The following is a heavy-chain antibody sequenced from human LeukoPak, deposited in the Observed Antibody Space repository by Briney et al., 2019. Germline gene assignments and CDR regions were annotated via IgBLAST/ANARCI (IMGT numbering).Heavy chain of an antibody. CDR1: GYTFDNYG. CDR2: ISWNSGRT. Sequence: PGGSLRLSCAASGYTFDNYGMHWVRQAPGKGLEWVSGISWNSGRTGYADSVKGRFIISRDNAKNSLYLQMNSLRAEDVALYYCAKDIEVAGILTGAFDLWGQGTMVTVSS. D-gene: IGHD5-24*01. V-gene: IGHV3-9*03. J-gene: IGHJ3*01. CDR3: AKDIEVAGILTGAFDL.